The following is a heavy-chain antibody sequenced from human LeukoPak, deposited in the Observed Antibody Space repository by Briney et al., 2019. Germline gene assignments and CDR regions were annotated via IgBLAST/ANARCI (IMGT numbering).Heavy chain of an antibody. J-gene: IGHJ4*02. Sequence: PSETLSLTCTVSGGSVGSDNSYWNWIRQPAGKGLEWIGRIYADGSSTYNPSLKSRVTILVDTSKNQFSLRLSSMTAADMAVYYCARGYYYRTWGQGTLVTVSS. CDR1: GGSVGSDNSY. CDR2: IYADGSS. D-gene: IGHD3-10*01. CDR3: ARGYYYRT. V-gene: IGHV4-61*02.